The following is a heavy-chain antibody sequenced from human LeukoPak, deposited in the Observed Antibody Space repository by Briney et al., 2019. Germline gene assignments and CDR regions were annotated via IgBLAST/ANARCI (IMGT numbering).Heavy chain of an antibody. V-gene: IGHV4-39*07. CDR1: GGSISSSSYY. D-gene: IGHD1-14*01. CDR2: IYYSGST. Sequence: SETLSLTCTVSGGSISSSSYYWGWIRQPPGKGLEWIGSIYYSGSTYYNPSLKSRVTISVDTSKNQFSLKLSSVTAADTAVYYCARAPDVDLFDYWGQGTLVTVSS. J-gene: IGHJ4*02. CDR3: ARAPDVDLFDY.